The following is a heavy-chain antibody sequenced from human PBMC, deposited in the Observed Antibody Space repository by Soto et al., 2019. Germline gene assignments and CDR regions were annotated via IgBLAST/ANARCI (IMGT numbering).Heavy chain of an antibody. D-gene: IGHD6-13*01. CDR3: ARDSGSSSWHRYYYYGMDV. Sequence: QVQVVESGGGVVQPGRSLRLSCAASGFTFSSYAMHWVRQAPGKGLEWVAVISYDGSNKYYADSVKGRFTISRDNSKNTLYLQMNSLRAEDTAVYYCARDSGSSSWHRYYYYGMDVWGQGTTVTVSS. CDR2: ISYDGSNK. V-gene: IGHV3-30-3*01. J-gene: IGHJ6*02. CDR1: GFTFSSYA.